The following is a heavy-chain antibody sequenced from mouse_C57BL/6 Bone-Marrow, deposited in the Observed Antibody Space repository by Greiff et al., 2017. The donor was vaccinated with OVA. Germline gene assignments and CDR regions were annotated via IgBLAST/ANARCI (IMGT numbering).Heavy chain of an antibody. CDR1: GYAFSSSW. J-gene: IGHJ3*01. V-gene: IGHV1-82*01. CDR2: IYPGGGDT. Sequence: QVQLQQSGPELVKPGASVKISCKATGYAFSSSWMNWVKQRPGKGLEWIGRIYPGGGDTNYNGKFKGKATLTADKSSSTAYMQLSSLTSEDSAVYFCARYREWFAYWGQGTLVTVSA. CDR3: ARYREWFAY.